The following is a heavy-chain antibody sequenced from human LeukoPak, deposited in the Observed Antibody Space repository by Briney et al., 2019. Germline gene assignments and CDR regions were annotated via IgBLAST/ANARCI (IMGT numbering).Heavy chain of an antibody. CDR3: ARKSDSLLVREGDC. V-gene: IGHV3-66*01. J-gene: IGHJ4*02. CDR2: IYSGGTT. CDR1: GFTVNRNY. D-gene: IGHD3-10*01. Sequence: GSLRLSCAASGFTVNRNYMIWVRQAPGKGLECVSVIYSGGTTWYADSVKGRFTISRDTNTLYLQMNSLRAEDTAVYYCARKSDSLLVREGDCWGQGTLVTVSS.